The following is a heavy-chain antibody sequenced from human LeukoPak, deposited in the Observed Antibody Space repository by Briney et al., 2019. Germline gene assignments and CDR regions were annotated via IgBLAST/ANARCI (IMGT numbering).Heavy chain of an antibody. CDR1: GFTFGSYG. Sequence: GGSLRLSCAASGFTFGSYGMHWVRQAPGKGLEWVAVIWYDGSNKYYADSVKGRFTISRDNSKNTLYLQMNSLRAEDTAVYYCARDVQFGQQLAFDYWGQGTLVTVSS. CDR3: ARDVQFGQQLAFDY. CDR2: IWYDGSNK. D-gene: IGHD6-13*01. V-gene: IGHV3-33*01. J-gene: IGHJ4*02.